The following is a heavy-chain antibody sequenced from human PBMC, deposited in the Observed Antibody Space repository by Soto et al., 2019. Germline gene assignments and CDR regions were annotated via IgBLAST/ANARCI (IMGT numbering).Heavy chain of an antibody. CDR1: GYTFTSYA. D-gene: IGHD2-21*01. V-gene: IGHV1-18*01. J-gene: IGHJ4*02. Sequence: QVQLVQSGAEVKKPGSSVKVSCKASGYTFTSYAISWVRSAPRQGLEWMGWISAYNGNTNYAQKRNGRVIMSTDPSTSTAYMELRSLRADDTAVYYCARDLHCDPYYWGQRTLVTVSS. CDR3: ARDLHCDPYY. CDR2: ISAYNGNT.